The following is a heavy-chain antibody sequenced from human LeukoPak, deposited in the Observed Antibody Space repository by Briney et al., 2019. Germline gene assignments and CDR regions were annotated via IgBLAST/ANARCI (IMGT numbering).Heavy chain of an antibody. CDR2: FYKFDT. CDR1: GFTFSNYW. D-gene: IGHD1-26*01. V-gene: IGHV3-53*01. Sequence: GGSLRLSCAASGFTFSNYWMSWVRQAPGKGLEWVSFFYKFDTYYADSVRGRFTISRDNSKDTFYLQMNSLRVDDTAVYFCTRAPAWDLLYYNWGQGTRVTVSS. J-gene: IGHJ4*02. CDR3: TRAPAWDLLYYN.